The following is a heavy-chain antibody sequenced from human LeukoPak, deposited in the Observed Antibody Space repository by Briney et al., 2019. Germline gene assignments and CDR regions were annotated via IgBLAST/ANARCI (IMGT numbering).Heavy chain of an antibody. CDR2: INPNSGGT. Sequence: ASVKVSCKASGYTFTGYYMHWVRQAPGQGLEWMGWINPNSGGTIYAQKFQGRVTMTRDTSISTVYMELSGLAFDDTAVYLCARIGYSSTFDYWGQGTLVTVSS. CDR1: GYTFTGYY. J-gene: IGHJ4*02. V-gene: IGHV1-2*02. CDR3: ARIGYSSTFDY. D-gene: IGHD6-19*01.